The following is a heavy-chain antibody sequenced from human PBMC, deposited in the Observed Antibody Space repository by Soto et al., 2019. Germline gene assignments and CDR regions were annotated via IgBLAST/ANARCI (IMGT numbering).Heavy chain of an antibody. J-gene: IGHJ4*02. Sequence: XVSLRLSCVASGFRFSDHSMTWARQSPGKGLQWIAYISSSSDNIYYAESVRGRFTVSRDNAKNALFLQMNSLRDDDTATYYFARLPKGSLVTAWGQGTRVTVSS. CDR3: ARLPKGSLVTA. V-gene: IGHV3-48*02. CDR2: ISSSSDNI. CDR1: GFRFSDHS. D-gene: IGHD2-21*02.